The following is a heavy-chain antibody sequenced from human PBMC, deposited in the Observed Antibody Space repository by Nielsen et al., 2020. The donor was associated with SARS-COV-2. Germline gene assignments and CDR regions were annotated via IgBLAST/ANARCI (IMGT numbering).Heavy chain of an antibody. D-gene: IGHD1-26*01. CDR3: ATLGGSYTTVDYYYYYGMDV. V-gene: IGHV3-9*01. Sequence: SLKISCAASGFTFDDYAMHWVRQAQGKGLEWVSGISWNSGSIGYADSVKGRFTISRDNAKNSLYLQMNSLRAEDTALYYCATLGGSYTTVDYYYYYGMDVWGQGTTVTVSS. CDR2: ISWNSGSI. CDR1: GFTFDDYA. J-gene: IGHJ6*02.